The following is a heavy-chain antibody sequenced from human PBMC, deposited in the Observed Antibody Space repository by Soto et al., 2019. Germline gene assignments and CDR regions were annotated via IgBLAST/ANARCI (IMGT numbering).Heavy chain of an antibody. CDR3: AKEWYSNGWHALEV. J-gene: IGHJ6*01. CDR2: ISSSGAST. V-gene: IGHV3-23*01. D-gene: IGHD6-19*01. Sequence: GGSLRLSCAASGFTFSRYAMSWLRQAPGKGLEWVSAISSSGASTYYADSVKGRFTISRDNSKNTLYLQMNGLRAEDTAVYYSAKEWYSNGWHALEVWGQGTTVTVSS. CDR1: GFTFSRYA.